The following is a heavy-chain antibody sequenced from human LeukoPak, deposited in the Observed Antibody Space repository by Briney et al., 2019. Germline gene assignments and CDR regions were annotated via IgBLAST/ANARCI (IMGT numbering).Heavy chain of an antibody. J-gene: IGHJ4*02. CDR2: IKSRTDGGST. CDR1: GFTFSSAW. V-gene: IGHV3-15*01. CDR3: ATEFYSNGYNY. D-gene: IGHD5-24*01. Sequence: GGSLRLSCAASGFTFSSAWMTWVRQPPGKGLEWVGHIKSRTDGGSTDYSAPVKGRFTVSRDDSKNTIYLQMNSLKTEYSAVYYCATEFYSNGYNYWGQGTPVTVSS.